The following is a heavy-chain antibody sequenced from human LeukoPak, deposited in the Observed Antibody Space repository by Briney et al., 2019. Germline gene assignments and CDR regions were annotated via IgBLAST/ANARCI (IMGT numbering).Heavy chain of an antibody. D-gene: IGHD5-18*01. CDR3: ARGSYSYGYYFDY. CDR1: GGSISSYY. CDR2: IYTSGST. J-gene: IGHJ4*02. V-gene: IGHV4-4*07. Sequence: SETLSLTCTVSGGSISSYYWSWIRQPAGKGLEWIGRIYTSGSTNYNPPLKSRVTMSVDTPKNQFSLKLSSVTAADTAVYYCARGSYSYGYYFDYWGQGTLVTVSS.